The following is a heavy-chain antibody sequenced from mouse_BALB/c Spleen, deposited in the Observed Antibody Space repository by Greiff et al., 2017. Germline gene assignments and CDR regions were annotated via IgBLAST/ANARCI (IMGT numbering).Heavy chain of an antibody. V-gene: IGHV6-6*02. D-gene: IGHD2-4*01. J-gene: IGHJ3*01. CDR3: TRCHYDYDVGPFAY. Sequence: EVQLQESGGGLVQPGGSMKLSCVASGFTFSNYWMNWVRQSPEKGLEWVAEIRLKSNNYATHYAESVKGRFTISRDDSKSSVYLQMNNLRAEDTGIYYCTRCHYDYDVGPFAYWGQGTLVTVSA. CDR1: GFTFSNYW. CDR2: IRLKSNNYAT.